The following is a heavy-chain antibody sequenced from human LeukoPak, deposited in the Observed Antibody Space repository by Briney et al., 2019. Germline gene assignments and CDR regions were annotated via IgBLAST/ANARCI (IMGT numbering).Heavy chain of an antibody. CDR2: INPNSGGT. CDR3: GRELGGGVTREDWLDP. J-gene: IGHJ5*02. V-gene: IGHV1-2*02. D-gene: IGHD3-3*01. CDR1: GYTFTGYY. Sequence: ASVKVSCKASGYTFTGYYMHWVRQAPGQGLEWMGWINPNSGGTNYAQKFQGRVTMTRDTSISTAYMELSRLRSDDTAVYYCGRELGGGVTREDWLDPWGQGTLVTVSS.